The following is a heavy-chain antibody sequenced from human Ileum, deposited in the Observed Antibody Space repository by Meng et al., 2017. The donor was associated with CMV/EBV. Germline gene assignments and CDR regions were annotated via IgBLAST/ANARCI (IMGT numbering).Heavy chain of an antibody. CDR2: MYFSGIA. CDR1: GDPISSGSHS. CDR3: ARDLTNKWFYY. Sequence: QLPESGPGLVKPAETLAPTCTASGDPISSGSHSWAWFRQPPGKRLEWIGSMYFSGIADYNPSLKSRVTISLHATQKQFSLRLTSVTAADSAVYFCARDLTNKWFYYWGQGTLVTVSS. V-gene: IGHV4-39*07. J-gene: IGHJ4*02. D-gene: IGHD1-26*01.